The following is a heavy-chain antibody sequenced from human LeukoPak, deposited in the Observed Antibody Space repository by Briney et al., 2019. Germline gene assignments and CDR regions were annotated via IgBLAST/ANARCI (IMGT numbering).Heavy chain of an antibody. J-gene: IGHJ6*03. CDR2: ISSSGSTI. D-gene: IGHD2-2*01. V-gene: IGHV3-11*01. CDR3: ARARIVVVPAAYYMDV. CDR1: GFTFSDYY. Sequence: PGGSLRLSCAASGFTFSDYYMSWIRQAPGKGLEWVSYISSSGSTIYYADSVKGRFTISRDNAKNSLYLQMNCLRAEDTAVYYCARARIVVVPAAYYMDVWGKGTTVTVSS.